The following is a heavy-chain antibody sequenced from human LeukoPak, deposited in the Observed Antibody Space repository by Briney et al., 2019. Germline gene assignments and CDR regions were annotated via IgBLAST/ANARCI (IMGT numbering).Heavy chain of an antibody. Sequence: GGSLRLSCAASGFTFSSYGMHWVRQAPGKGLEWMAVIWSDGSNKYYADSVKGRFTISRDNAKNTLYLQMNSLRAEDTAVYYCARTYLVGWYFDLWGRGTLVTVSS. V-gene: IGHV3-33*01. CDR2: IWSDGSNK. CDR1: GFTFSSYG. CDR3: ARTYLVGWYFDL. J-gene: IGHJ2*01. D-gene: IGHD3-16*01.